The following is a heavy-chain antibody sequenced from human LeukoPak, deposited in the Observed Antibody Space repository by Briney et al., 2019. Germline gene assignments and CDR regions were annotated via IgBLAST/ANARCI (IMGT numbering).Heavy chain of an antibody. CDR1: GGSISSSSYY. D-gene: IGHD6-13*01. CDR3: ARPTAGHFDY. V-gene: IGHV4-39*01. J-gene: IGHJ4*02. CDR2: IYYSGST. Sequence: SETLSPTCTVSGGSISSSSYYWGWIRQPPGKGLEWIGSIYYSGSTYYNPSLKSRVTTSVDTSKNQFSLKLSSVTAADTAVYYCARPTAGHFDYWGQGTLVTVSS.